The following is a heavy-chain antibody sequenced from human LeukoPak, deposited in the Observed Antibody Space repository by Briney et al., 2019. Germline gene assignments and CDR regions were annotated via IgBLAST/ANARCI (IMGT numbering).Heavy chain of an antibody. CDR2: INHSGRT. Sequence: KTSETLSRTCAVYGGTFSGYYWSWIRQPPGKGLVWFGEINHSGRTNYNPSLKSRVTISVDTSKNQFCLKLSSVTAADTAVYYCARGVAVAGYEVFDYWGQGTLVTVSS. J-gene: IGHJ4*02. V-gene: IGHV4-34*01. CDR3: ARGVAVAGYEVFDY. CDR1: GGTFSGYY. D-gene: IGHD6-19*01.